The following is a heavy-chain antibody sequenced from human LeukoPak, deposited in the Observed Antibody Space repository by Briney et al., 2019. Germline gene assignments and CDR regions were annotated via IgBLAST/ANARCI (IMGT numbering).Heavy chain of an antibody. Sequence: PGGSLRLSCAASGFTFSSYSMNWVRQAPGKGLEWVSSISSSSSYIYYADSVKGRFTISRDNAKNSLYLQMNSLRAEDTAVYYCARNLYNWTGLYYYYSMDVWGKGPTVPVSS. D-gene: IGHD1-20*01. CDR1: GFTFSSYS. V-gene: IGHV3-21*01. CDR3: ARNLYNWTGLYYYYSMDV. J-gene: IGHJ6*03. CDR2: ISSSSSYI.